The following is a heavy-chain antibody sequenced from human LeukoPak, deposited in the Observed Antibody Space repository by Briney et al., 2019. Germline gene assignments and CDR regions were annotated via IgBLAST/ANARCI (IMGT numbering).Heavy chain of an antibody. D-gene: IGHD2-2*02. Sequence: ASVKVSCKASGYTFTSYAMHWVRQAPGQRHELMGWINAGNGNTKYSQKFQGRVTITRDTSASTAYMELSSLRSEDTAVYYCARGDIVVVPAAIVVFDYWGQGTLVTVSS. CDR3: ARGDIVVVPAAIVVFDY. CDR2: INAGNGNT. J-gene: IGHJ4*02. V-gene: IGHV1-3*01. CDR1: GYTFTSYA.